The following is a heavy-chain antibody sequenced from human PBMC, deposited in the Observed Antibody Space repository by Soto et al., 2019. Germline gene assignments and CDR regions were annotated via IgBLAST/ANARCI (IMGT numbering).Heavy chain of an antibody. CDR2: IYYSGST. CDR3: ARGYSGYDFYVDY. D-gene: IGHD5-12*01. CDR1: GGSINSGGFY. V-gene: IGHV4-31*03. Sequence: NPSETLSLTCTVSGGSINSGGFYWSWIRQHPGKGLEWIGYIYYSGSTYYNPSLKSRVIISVDTSKNQFSLKLSSVTAADTAVYYCARGYSGYDFYVDYWGQGTLVTVSS. J-gene: IGHJ4*02.